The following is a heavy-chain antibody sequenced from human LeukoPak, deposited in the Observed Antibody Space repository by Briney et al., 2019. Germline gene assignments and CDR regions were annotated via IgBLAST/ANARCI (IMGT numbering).Heavy chain of an antibody. V-gene: IGHV1-8*01. CDR1: GYTFTSFD. J-gene: IGHJ4*02. D-gene: IGHD3-10*01. Sequence: GASVKVSCKASGYTFTSFDINWVRQATGQGLEWMGWMNPNSGNTGYAQKFQGRVTMTRSTSVSTAYMELSSLRSEDTAVYYCARVQRVKFPLKYYFDCWGREPWSPSPQ. CDR2: MNPNSGNT. CDR3: ARVQRVKFPLKYYFDC.